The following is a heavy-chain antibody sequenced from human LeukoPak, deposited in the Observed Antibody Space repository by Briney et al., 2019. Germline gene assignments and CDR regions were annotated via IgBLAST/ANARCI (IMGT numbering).Heavy chain of an antibody. D-gene: IGHD3-3*01. CDR1: GYTFTSYG. Sequence: ASVKVSCKASGYTFTSYGISWVRQAPGQGLEWMGWISAYNGNTNYAQKLQGRVTMTTDTSTSTAYMELRSLRSDDTAVYYCASFSWLLYSFNYWGQGTLVTVSS. V-gene: IGHV1-18*01. CDR2: ISAYNGNT. CDR3: ASFSWLLYSFNY. J-gene: IGHJ4*02.